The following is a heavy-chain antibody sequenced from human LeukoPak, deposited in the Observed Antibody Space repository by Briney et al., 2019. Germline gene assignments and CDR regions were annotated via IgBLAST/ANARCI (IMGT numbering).Heavy chain of an antibody. CDR1: GGTFSSCA. V-gene: IGHV1-69*05. Sequence: SVKVSCKPSGGTFSSCAISWGPHAPGGGRGWMGGIIPIFGTANYAQKLQGRVTITTDESTSIAYKEPSSLRSEDTAVYYCARVDVVVKRAFDIWGQGPMVTVSS. CDR2: IIPIFGTA. D-gene: IGHD3-22*01. CDR3: ARVDVVVKRAFDI. J-gene: IGHJ3*02.